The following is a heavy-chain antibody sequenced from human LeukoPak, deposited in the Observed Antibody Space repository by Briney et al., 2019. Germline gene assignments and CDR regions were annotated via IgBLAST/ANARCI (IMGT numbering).Heavy chain of an antibody. D-gene: IGHD6-19*01. CDR2: TYYSGST. Sequence: PSETLSLTCTVSGGSISSSSYYWGWIRQPPGKGLEWIGSTYYSGSTYYNPSLKSRVTISVGTSKNQFSLKLSSVTAADTAVYYCARGLSSGWLLSVDYWGQGTLVTVSS. J-gene: IGHJ4*02. V-gene: IGHV4-39*07. CDR3: ARGLSSGWLLSVDY. CDR1: GGSISSSSYY.